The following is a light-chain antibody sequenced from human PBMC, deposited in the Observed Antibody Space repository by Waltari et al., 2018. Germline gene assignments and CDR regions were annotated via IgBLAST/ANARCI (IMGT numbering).Light chain of an antibody. Sequence: QSVLTQPPSVSGAPGQRVTISCTGSSSNLGAGYDVHWYRQFPGTAPKLLIYSNFNRPSGVPDRFSGSKSGTSASLAITGLQAEDEADYYCQSYDSGLTIVVFGGGSRLTVL. J-gene: IGLJ2*01. CDR1: SSNLGAGYD. V-gene: IGLV1-40*01. CDR2: SNF. CDR3: QSYDSGLTIVV.